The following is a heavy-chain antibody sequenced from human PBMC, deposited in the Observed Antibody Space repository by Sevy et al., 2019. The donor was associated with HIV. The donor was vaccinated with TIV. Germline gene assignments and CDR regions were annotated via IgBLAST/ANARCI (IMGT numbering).Heavy chain of an antibody. V-gene: IGHV1-18*01. Sequence: ASVKVSCKASGYTFTSYGISWVRQAPGQGLEWMGWISAYNGNTNYAQKLQGRVTMTTDISTSTAYMELRSLRSDDTAVYYCARDLSVVPAAMGGFDYWGQGTLVTVSS. CDR3: ARDLSVVPAAMGGFDY. CDR1: GYTFTSYG. CDR2: ISAYNGNT. D-gene: IGHD2-2*01. J-gene: IGHJ4*02.